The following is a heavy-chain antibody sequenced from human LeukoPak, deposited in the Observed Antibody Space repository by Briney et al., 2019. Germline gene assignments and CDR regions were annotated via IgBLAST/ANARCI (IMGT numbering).Heavy chain of an antibody. Sequence: SETLSLTCTVSGYSISSGYYWGWIRQPPGKGLEWIGSIYNSGSTYYNPSLKSRVTISVDTSKNQFSLKLRSVTAADTAMYYCARGGSSQNYYCYYMDVWGKGTTVTVSS. CDR2: IYNSGST. J-gene: IGHJ6*03. V-gene: IGHV4-38-2*02. CDR3: ARGGSSQNYYCYYMDV. CDR1: GYSISSGYY. D-gene: IGHD2-15*01.